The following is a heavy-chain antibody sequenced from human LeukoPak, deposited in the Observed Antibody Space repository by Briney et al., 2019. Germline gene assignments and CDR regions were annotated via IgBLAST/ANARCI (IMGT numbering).Heavy chain of an antibody. Sequence: SETLSLTCTVSGDSISNYYWSWIRQPAGKGLEWIGRIYTSGSTNYNPSLKSRVTISVDTSKNQFSLKLSSVTAADTAVYYCARGLSSTSWGYYYYYYMDVWGKGTTVTVSS. J-gene: IGHJ6*03. D-gene: IGHD2-2*01. CDR3: ARGLSSTSWGYYYYYYMDV. CDR2: IYTSGST. CDR1: GDSISNYY. V-gene: IGHV4-4*07.